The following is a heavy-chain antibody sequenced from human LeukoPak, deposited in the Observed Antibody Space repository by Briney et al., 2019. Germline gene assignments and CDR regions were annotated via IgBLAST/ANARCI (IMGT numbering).Heavy chain of an antibody. CDR3: ARHCRAVLVVPVARGDYFDY. Sequence: PSETLSLTCTVSGGSISSSSYDWGWPRQSPGEGLQWITSMSYSGATYYSPSLQSRVTISVDPSKNLFSLKLYYLTAADTAVYYCARHCRAVLVVPVARGDYFDYLGQGTLVTASS. D-gene: IGHD2-2*01. J-gene: IGHJ4*02. CDR2: MSYSGAT. CDR1: GGSISSSSYD. V-gene: IGHV4-39*01.